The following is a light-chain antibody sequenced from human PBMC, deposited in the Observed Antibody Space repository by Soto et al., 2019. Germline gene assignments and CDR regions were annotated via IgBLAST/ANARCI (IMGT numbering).Light chain of an antibody. CDR3: SSYTTSSTSV. CDR2: DVS. Sequence: QSALTQPASVSGSPGQSITISCTGTSSDVAYYSYVSWYQQYPGKAPKLMIYDVSNRPSGVSNRFSGSKSGNTASLTISGLQAEDEADYYCSSYTTSSTSVFGGGTKLTVL. J-gene: IGLJ2*01. CDR1: SSDVAYYSY. V-gene: IGLV2-14*01.